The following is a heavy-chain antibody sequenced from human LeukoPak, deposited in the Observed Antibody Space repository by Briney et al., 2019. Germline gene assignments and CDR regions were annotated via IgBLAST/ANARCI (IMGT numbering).Heavy chain of an antibody. D-gene: IGHD4-17*01. V-gene: IGHV1-2*06. Sequence: ASVKVSCKASGYTFTGYYMHWVRQAPGQGLEWMGRTNPNSGGTNYAQKFQGRVTMTRDTSISTAYMELSRLRSDDTAVYYCARLINDSPAYGDYYWGQGTLVTVSS. CDR3: ARLINDSPAYGDYY. J-gene: IGHJ4*02. CDR1: GYTFTGYY. CDR2: TNPNSGGT.